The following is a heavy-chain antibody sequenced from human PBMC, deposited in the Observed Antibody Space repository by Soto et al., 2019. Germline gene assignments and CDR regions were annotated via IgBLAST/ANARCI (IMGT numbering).Heavy chain of an antibody. CDR2: IYYSGST. CDR1: GGSISSYY. D-gene: IGHD3-10*01. Sequence: AESLNLNCVVFGGSISSYYWSWIRQPPGKGLEWIGYIYYSGSTNYNPSLKSRVTISVDTSKNQFSLKLSSVTAADTAVYYCARLLLGFGELFRWFDPWGQGTLVTVSS. CDR3: ARLLLGFGELFRWFDP. V-gene: IGHV4-59*01. J-gene: IGHJ5*02.